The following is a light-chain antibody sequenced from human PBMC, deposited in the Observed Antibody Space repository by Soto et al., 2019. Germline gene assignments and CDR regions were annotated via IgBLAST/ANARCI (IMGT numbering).Light chain of an antibody. V-gene: IGKV3-11*01. J-gene: IGKJ4*01. CDR1: QSIRSF. CDR2: DAS. Sequence: EIVLTQSPATLSLSPGETASLSCRASQSIRSFLAWYQHKHGQAPRLLIYDASNRATGIPTRFSGSGSGTDFTLVISSLKPEDIAVYYCQQRSNWPPALSFGGGTKVEI. CDR3: QQRSNWPPALS.